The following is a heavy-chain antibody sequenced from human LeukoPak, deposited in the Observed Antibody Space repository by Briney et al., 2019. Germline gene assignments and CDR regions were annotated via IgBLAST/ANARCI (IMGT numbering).Heavy chain of an antibody. CDR1: GFILSNHW. V-gene: IGHV3-7*03. D-gene: IGHD1/OR15-1a*01. Sequence: TGGSLRLSCAASGFILSNHWMTWVRQAPGKGPEWVANMNKDGSEKYYVDSVKGRFTISRDTAKNSLYLQMNNLRAEDTALYYCARNSDMDVWGQGTTVIVSS. CDR2: MNKDGSEK. CDR3: ARNSDMDV. J-gene: IGHJ6*02.